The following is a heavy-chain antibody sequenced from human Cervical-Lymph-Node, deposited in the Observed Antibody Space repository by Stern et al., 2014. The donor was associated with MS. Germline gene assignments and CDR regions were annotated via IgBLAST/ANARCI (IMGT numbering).Heavy chain of an antibody. CDR1: AFTFSNYA. CDR2: ISGSGGST. J-gene: IGHJ4*02. CDR3: AKDPGPYYDFWSGYPLFDY. V-gene: IGHV3-23*04. Sequence: VQLVQSGGGLVQPGGSLRLSCAASAFTFSNYAMSWVRQAPGKGLEWVSAISGSGGSTYYADSVKGRFTISRDNSKNTLYLQMNSLRVEDTAVYYCAKDPGPYYDFWSGYPLFDYWGQGTLVTVSS. D-gene: IGHD3-3*01.